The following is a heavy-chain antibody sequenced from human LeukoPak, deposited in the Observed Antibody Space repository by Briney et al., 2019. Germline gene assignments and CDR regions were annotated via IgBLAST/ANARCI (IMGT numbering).Heavy chain of an antibody. V-gene: IGHV3-23*01. CDR2: ISGSGGGT. D-gene: IGHD6-19*01. CDR1: GFIFSNYA. CDR3: AKDEQWLVRGNNWFDP. J-gene: IGHJ5*02. Sequence: GGSLRLSCAASGFIFSNYAMSWVRQAPGKGLEWVSAISGSGGGTYYADSAKGRFTISRDNSKNMLYLQMNSLRAEDTAVYYCAKDEQWLVRGNNWFDPWGQGTRVTVSS.